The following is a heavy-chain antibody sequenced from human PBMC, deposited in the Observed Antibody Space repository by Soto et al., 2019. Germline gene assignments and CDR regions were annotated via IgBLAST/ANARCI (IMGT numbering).Heavy chain of an antibody. CDR1: GFTFSSDA. Sequence: HPGGSLRLSCAASGFTFSSDAMSWVRQAPGKGLEWVSAISGSGGSTYYADSVKGRFTISRDNFKNTLYLQMNSLRAEDTAVYYCAKVSVAATKQRNWFDPWGQGTLVTVSS. CDR3: AKVSVAATKQRNWFDP. V-gene: IGHV3-23*01. D-gene: IGHD2-15*01. CDR2: ISGSGGST. J-gene: IGHJ5*02.